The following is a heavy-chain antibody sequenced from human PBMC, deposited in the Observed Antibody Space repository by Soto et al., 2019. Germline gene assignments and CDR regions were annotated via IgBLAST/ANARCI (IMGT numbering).Heavy chain of an antibody. CDR2: IYYSGST. CDR3: ARDYYDSSGYYYDY. D-gene: IGHD3-22*01. V-gene: IGHV4-59*01. Sequence: QVQLQESGPGLVKPSETLSLTCTVSGGSISSYYWGWIRQPPGKGLEWIGYIYYSGSTNYNPSLKSRVTISVDTSKNQCSLKLSSVTAADTAVYYCARDYYDSSGYYYDYWGQGTLVTVSS. J-gene: IGHJ4*02. CDR1: GGSISSYY.